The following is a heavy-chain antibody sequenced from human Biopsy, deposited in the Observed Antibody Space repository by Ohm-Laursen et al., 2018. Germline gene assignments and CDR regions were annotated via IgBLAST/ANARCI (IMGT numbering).Heavy chain of an antibody. D-gene: IGHD2-8*01. V-gene: IGHV3-30*18. J-gene: IGHJ4*02. CDR2: ISYDGSGE. CDR1: GFTFTSYA. Sequence: SLRLSCAASGFTFTSYAMHWVRQAPGKGLEWVAVISYDGSGEYYADSLQGRFIISRDNPKNTVDLQMNSLRAEDTAVYYCAKCMTGGSNYYFHHCGQGTQVTVSS. CDR3: AKCMTGGSNYYFHH.